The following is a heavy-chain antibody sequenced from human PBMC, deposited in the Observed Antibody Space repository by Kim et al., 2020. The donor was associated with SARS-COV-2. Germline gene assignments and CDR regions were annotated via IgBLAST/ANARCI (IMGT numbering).Heavy chain of an antibody. CDR3: ARAPDYDFWSGYYAYYYYYGMDV. CDR1: GYTFTSYD. D-gene: IGHD3-3*01. V-gene: IGHV1-8*01. CDR2: MNPNSGNT. J-gene: IGHJ6*02. Sequence: ASVKVSCKASGYTFTSYDINWVRQATGQGLEWMGWMNPNSGNTGYAQKFQGRVTMTRNTSISTAYMELSSLRSEDTAVYYCARAPDYDFWSGYYAYYYYYGMDVWGQGTTVTVSS.